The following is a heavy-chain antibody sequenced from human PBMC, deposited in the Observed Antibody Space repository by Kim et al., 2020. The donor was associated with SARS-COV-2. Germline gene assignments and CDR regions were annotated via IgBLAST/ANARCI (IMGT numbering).Heavy chain of an antibody. CDR3: ARGPPGDGYNS. V-gene: IGHV4-39*07. D-gene: IGHD5-12*01. J-gene: IGHJ4*02. CDR2: T. Sequence: TYYTPSLKSRVTISVDTSKNQCSLKLSSVTAADTAVYYCARGPPGDGYNSWGQGTLVTVSS.